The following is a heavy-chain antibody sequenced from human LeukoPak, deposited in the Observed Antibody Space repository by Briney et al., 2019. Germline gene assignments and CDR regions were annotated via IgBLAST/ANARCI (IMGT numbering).Heavy chain of an antibody. CDR1: GFTFRNYW. D-gene: IGHD3-22*01. J-gene: IGHJ4*02. V-gene: IGHV3-74*03. CDR3: AKERTNYYDSSGYDY. Sequence: GSLRLSCAASGFTFRNYWMYWVRQAPGKGLVWIANINEHGIPMYEDSVKGRFTISRDNARDTLYLQMNSLRAEDTAVYYCAKERTNYYDSSGYDYWGQGTLVTVSS. CDR2: INEHGIP.